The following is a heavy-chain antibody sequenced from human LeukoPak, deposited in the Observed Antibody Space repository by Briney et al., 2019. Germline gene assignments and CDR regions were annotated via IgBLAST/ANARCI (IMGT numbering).Heavy chain of an antibody. J-gene: IGHJ4*02. CDR1: GFTFNSYT. CDR3: SRDGIFTG. Sequence: PGGSLRLSCAASGFTFNSYTMNWVRQAPGKGLEWVSSISSSSTYIYYADSVKGRFVISRGSANNSVYLQMNSLRAEDTAVYYCSRDGIFTGWGQGTLVTVSS. V-gene: IGHV3-21*01. D-gene: IGHD3-3*01. CDR2: ISSSSTYI.